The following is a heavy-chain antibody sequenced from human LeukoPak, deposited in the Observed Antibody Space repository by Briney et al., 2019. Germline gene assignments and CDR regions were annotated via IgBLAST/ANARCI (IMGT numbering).Heavy chain of an antibody. V-gene: IGHV4-61*02. CDR1: GGSISSGSYY. CDR3: ARGEAPGLGAFDI. Sequence: SQTLSLTCTVSGGSISSGSYYWSWIRQPAGKGLEWIGRIYTSGSTNYNPSLKSPVTISVDTSKNQFSLKLSSVTAADTAVYYCARGEAPGLGAFDIWGQGTMVTVSS. D-gene: IGHD3-16*01. J-gene: IGHJ3*02. CDR2: IYTSGST.